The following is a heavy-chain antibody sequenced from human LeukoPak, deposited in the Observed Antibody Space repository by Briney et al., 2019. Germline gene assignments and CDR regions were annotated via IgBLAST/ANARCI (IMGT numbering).Heavy chain of an antibody. CDR3: ARGSATVTQGLDY. J-gene: IGHJ4*02. V-gene: IGHV4-31*03. CDR1: GGSISSGGYY. D-gene: IGHD4-17*01. Sequence: PSETLSLTCTVSGGSISSGGYYWSWLRQHPGKGLEWIGYIYYSGSTYYNPSLKSRVTISVDTSKNQFSLKLSSVTAADTAVYYCARGSATVTQGLDYWGQGTLVTVSS. CDR2: IYYSGST.